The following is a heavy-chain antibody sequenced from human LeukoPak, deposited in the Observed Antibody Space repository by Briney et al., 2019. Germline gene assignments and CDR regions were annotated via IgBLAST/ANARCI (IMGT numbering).Heavy chain of an antibody. D-gene: IGHD3-3*01. Sequence: PGGSLRLSCAASGFTFSSYWMSWVRQAPGKGLEWVANIKQDGSEKYYVDSVKGRFTISRDNAKNSLYLQMNSLRAEDTAVYYCARGSPLRFLEWLPGDYWGQGTLVTVSS. V-gene: IGHV3-7*01. CDR2: IKQDGSEK. J-gene: IGHJ4*02. CDR1: GFTFSSYW. CDR3: ARGSPLRFLEWLPGDY.